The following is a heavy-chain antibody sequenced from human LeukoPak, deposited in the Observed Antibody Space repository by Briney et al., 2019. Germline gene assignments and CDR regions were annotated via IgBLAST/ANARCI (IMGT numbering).Heavy chain of an antibody. D-gene: IGHD6-6*01. CDR3: ARSSNSPSLPNDY. CDR1: GGSTSTYY. J-gene: IGHJ4*02. Sequence: SETLSLTCTVSGGSTSTYYWNWIRQPAGKGLEWIGRIYTSGSTNYNPSLKSRVTMSVDTSKNQFSLKLSSVTAADTAVYYCARSSNSPSLPNDYWGQGTLVTVSS. CDR2: IYTSGST. V-gene: IGHV4-4*07.